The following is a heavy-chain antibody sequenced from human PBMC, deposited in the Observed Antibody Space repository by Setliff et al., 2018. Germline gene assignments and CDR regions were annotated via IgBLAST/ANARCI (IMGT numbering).Heavy chain of an antibody. Sequence: ASVKVSCKASGYTFGAHYIHWVRQAPGQGFEWMGWINPNSGGTNYAQKFQGRVAMTRDTSISTAYMELSRLRSDDTAVYYCARMSGFQYIDVWDKGTTVTVSS. J-gene: IGHJ6*03. CDR2: INPNSGGT. CDR3: ARMSGFQYIDV. CDR1: GYTFGAHY. D-gene: IGHD3-3*01. V-gene: IGHV1-2*02.